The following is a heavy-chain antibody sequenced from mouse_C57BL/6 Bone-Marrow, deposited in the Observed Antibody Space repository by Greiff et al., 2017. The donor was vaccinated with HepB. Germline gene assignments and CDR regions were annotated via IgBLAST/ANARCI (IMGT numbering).Heavy chain of an antibody. D-gene: IGHD1-1*01. V-gene: IGHV1-55*01. CDR3: ASPVYGSSPWFAY. CDR2: IYPGSGST. J-gene: IGHJ3*01. CDR1: GYTFTSYW. Sequence: QVQLKQPGAELVKPGASVKMSCKASGYTFTSYWITWVKQRPGQGLEWIGDIYPGSGSTNYNEKFKSKATLTVDTSSSTAYMQLSSLTSEDSAVYDCASPVYGSSPWFAYWGQGTLVTVSA.